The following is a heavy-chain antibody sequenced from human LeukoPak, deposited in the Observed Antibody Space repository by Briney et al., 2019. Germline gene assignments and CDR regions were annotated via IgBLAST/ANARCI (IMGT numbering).Heavy chain of an antibody. J-gene: IGHJ4*02. V-gene: IGHV3-30*04. CDR1: GFTFSSYA. CDR2: ISYDGSNK. CDR3: AKERSGGWPFDY. D-gene: IGHD6-19*01. Sequence: GGSLRLSCAASGFTFSSYAMHWVRQAPGKGLEWVAVISYDGSNKYYADSVKGRFTISRDNSKNTLYLQMNSLRAEDTAIYYCAKERSGGWPFDYWGQGTLVTVSS.